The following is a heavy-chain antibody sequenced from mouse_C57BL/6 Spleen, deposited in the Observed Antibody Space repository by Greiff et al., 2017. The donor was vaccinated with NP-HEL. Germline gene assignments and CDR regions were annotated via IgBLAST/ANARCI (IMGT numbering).Heavy chain of an antibody. CDR2: ISYDGSN. J-gene: IGHJ4*01. CDR3: ATTIVTPYYAMDY. CDR1: GYSITSGYY. D-gene: IGHD2-5*01. Sequence: ESGPGLVKPSQSLSLTCSVTGYSITSGYYWNWIRQFPGNKLEWMGYISYDGSNNYNPSLKNRISITRDTSKNQFFLKLNSVTTEDTATYYCATTIVTPYYAMDYWGQGTSVTVSS. V-gene: IGHV3-6*01.